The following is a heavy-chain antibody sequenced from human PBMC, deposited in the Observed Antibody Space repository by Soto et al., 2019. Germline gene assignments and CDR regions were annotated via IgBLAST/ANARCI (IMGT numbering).Heavy chain of an antibody. V-gene: IGHV3-23*01. D-gene: IGHD3-16*01. CDR2: ISGSGGST. Sequence: EVQLLESGGGLVQPGGSLRLSCAASGFTFSTYAMSWVRQAPGKGLEWVSAISGSGGSTYYADSVKGRFTISRDNSKNTLYLQMNSLRAEDTAVYYCAKRVVGFLWGAPGAFDIWGQGTMVTVSS. J-gene: IGHJ3*02. CDR3: AKRVVGFLWGAPGAFDI. CDR1: GFTFSTYA.